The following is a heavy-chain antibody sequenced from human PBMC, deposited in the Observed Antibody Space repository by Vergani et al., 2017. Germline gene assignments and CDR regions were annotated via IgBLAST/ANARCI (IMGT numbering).Heavy chain of an antibody. CDR3: ARQTEGDHYYYYLGA. D-gene: IGHD1-26*01. CDR1: GASIRSSNYY. CDR2: IYYSGST. V-gene: IGHV4-39*01. Sequence: QLQLQESGPGLVKPSATLSLTCSVSGASIRSSNYYWGWIRQPPGKGLEWIASIYYSGSTYYNPSLKSRVTISVDTSKNQFSLKLSSVTAADTAVYFCARQTEGDHYYYYLGAWAKGAAVTVSS. J-gene: IGHJ6*03.